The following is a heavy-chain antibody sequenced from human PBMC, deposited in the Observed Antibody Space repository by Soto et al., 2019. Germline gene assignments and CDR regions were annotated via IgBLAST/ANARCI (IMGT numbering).Heavy chain of an antibody. Sequence: EVQLLESGGGLVQPGGSLRLSCAASGFTFSSYAMSWVRQAPGKGLEWVSVISTSGGSTYYADSVKVRFTISRDNSKNTLYLQMNSLRAEDTAVYYCAKGGSSYYFDYWGQGTLVTVSS. CDR2: ISTSGGST. CDR1: GFTFSSYA. J-gene: IGHJ4*02. CDR3: AKGGSSYYFDY. V-gene: IGHV3-23*01. D-gene: IGHD2-15*01.